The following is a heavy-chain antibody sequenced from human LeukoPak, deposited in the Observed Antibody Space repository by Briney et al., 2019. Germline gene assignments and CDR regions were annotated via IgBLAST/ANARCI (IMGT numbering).Heavy chain of an antibody. CDR2: IYPGDSDT. D-gene: IGHD3-10*01. V-gene: IGHV5-51*01. Sequence: GESLKISCKGSGYSFTSYWIGWVRQMPGKGLEWMGIIYPGDSDTRCSPSFQGQVTISADKSISTAYLQWSSLKASDTAMYYCARSPTMVRGVTMSFDYWGQGTLVTVAS. CDR3: ARSPTMVRGVTMSFDY. CDR1: GYSFTSYW. J-gene: IGHJ4*02.